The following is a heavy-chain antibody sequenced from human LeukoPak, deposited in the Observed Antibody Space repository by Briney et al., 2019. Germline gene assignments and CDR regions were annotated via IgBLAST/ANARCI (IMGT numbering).Heavy chain of an antibody. CDR3: AKGFSRSSGWFDY. V-gene: IGHV3-23*01. CDR1: GFTFSSYA. D-gene: IGHD6-19*01. J-gene: IGHJ4*02. Sequence: GGSLRLSCPASGFTFSSYAMSWVRQAPGKGLEWVSAISGSGGSTYYADSVKGRFTISRDNSKNTLYLQMNSLRAEDTAVYYCAKGFSRSSGWFDYWGQGTLVTVSS. CDR2: ISGSGGST.